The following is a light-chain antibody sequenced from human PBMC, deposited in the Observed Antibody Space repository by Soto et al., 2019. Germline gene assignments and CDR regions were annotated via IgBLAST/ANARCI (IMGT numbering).Light chain of an antibody. J-gene: IGLJ3*02. V-gene: IGLV2-14*01. CDR2: DVT. CDR3: SSYTSSNTVV. Sequence: QSALTQPASVSGSPGQSITISCTGTNSDVGGYNYVSWYQQHPGKAPKLMIYDVTNRPSGVSYRFSGSRSANTASLTISGLQAEDEADYYCSSYTSSNTVVFGGGTKSPS. CDR1: NSDVGGYNY.